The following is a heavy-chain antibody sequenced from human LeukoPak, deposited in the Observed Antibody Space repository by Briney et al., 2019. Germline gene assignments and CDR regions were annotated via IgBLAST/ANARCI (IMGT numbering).Heavy chain of an antibody. CDR2: IYYSGST. D-gene: IGHD5-24*01. Sequence: SETLSLTCTVSGGSISSYYWSWIRQPPGKGLEWIGYIYYSGSTNYNPSLKSRVTISVDTSKNQFSLKLSSVTAADTAVYYCARAAREMATTPDFDYRGQGTLVTVSS. J-gene: IGHJ4*02. V-gene: IGHV4-59*01. CDR1: GGSISSYY. CDR3: ARAAREMATTPDFDY.